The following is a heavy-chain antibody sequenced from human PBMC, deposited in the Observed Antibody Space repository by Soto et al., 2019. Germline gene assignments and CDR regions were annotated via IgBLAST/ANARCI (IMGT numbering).Heavy chain of an antibody. CDR3: ARGGLLPDY. J-gene: IGHJ4*02. Sequence: QLQLQESGSGLVKPSQTLSLTCAVSGGSTSSGGYSWSWLQQPPGKGLEWIGYISHSGSTYYNPSLKSRVTISVDTSKNQFSLRLSSVTAADTAVYYCARGGLLPDYWGQGTLVTVSS. CDR2: ISHSGST. CDR1: GGSTSSGGYS. D-gene: IGHD6-19*01. V-gene: IGHV4-30-2*01.